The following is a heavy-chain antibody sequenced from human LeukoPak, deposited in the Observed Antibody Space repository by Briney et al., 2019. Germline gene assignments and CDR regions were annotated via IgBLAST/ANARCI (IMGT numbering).Heavy chain of an antibody. J-gene: IGHJ4*02. D-gene: IGHD3-22*01. CDR2: TNWDGGRT. CDR3: AKVRYYDSSGYYYPIDY. CDR1: GFTFDDYA. V-gene: IGHV3-20*04. Sequence: GGSLRLSCAASGFTFDDYAMSWVRQTPGKGLEWVSGTNWDGGRTGYADSVKGRCTISRDNSKNTLYLQMNSLRAEDTAVYYCAKVRYYDSSGYYYPIDYWGQGTLVTVSS.